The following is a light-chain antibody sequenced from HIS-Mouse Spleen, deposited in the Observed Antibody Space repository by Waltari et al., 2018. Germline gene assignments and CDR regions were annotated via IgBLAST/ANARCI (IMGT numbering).Light chain of an antibody. V-gene: IGKV1-33*01. CDR3: QQYDNLPFT. CDR1: QDISNY. J-gene: IGKJ3*01. CDR2: DAS. Sequence: DIQMTQSPSSLSASVGDRVTITCQASQDISNYLNWYQQKPGKAPKLMIYDASNLETGVPSRVSGSGSGTDFTFTISSLQPEDIATYYCQQYDNLPFTFGPGTKVDI.